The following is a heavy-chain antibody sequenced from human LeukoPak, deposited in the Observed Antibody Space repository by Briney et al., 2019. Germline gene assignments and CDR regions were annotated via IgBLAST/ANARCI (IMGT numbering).Heavy chain of an antibody. CDR1: GGSISRYY. CDR3: ARHIRPEIDYYDSSGYYLGGDYYYYYGMDV. V-gene: IGHV4-59*08. CDR2: IYYSGST. J-gene: IGHJ6*02. Sequence: PSETLSLTCTVSGGSISRYYWSWIRQPPGKGLEWIGYIYYSGSTNYNPSLKSRVTISVDTSKNQFSLKLSSVTAADTAVYYCARHIRPEIDYYDSSGYYLGGDYYYYYGMDVWGQGTTVTVSS. D-gene: IGHD3-22*01.